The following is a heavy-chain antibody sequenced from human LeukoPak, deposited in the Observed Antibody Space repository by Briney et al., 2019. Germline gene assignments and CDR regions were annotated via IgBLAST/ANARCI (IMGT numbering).Heavy chain of an antibody. D-gene: IGHD4-17*01. CDR1: GFTFSNAW. CDR2: IKSKTDGGTT. CDR3: TTDLTTVTTRYCYYYYYMDV. Sequence: GGSLRLSCAASGFTFSNAWMSWVRQAPGKGLEWVGRIKSKTDGGTTDYAAPVKGRFTIPRDDSKNTLYLQMNSLRTEDTAVYYCTTDLTTVTTRYCYYYYYMDVWGKGTTVTVSS. J-gene: IGHJ6*03. V-gene: IGHV3-15*01.